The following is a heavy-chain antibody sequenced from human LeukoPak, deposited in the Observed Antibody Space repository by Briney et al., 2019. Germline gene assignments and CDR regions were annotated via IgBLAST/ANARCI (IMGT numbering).Heavy chain of an antibody. V-gene: IGHV1-69*04. CDR3: AREIAVAGSYYYYGMDV. Sequence: ASVKVSCKASGGTFSSYAISWVRQAPGQGLEWMGRIIPILGIANYAQKFQGRVTITADKSTSTAYMELSSLRSEDTAVYYCAREIAVAGSYYYYGMDVWGQGTTVTVSS. CDR1: GGTFSSYA. J-gene: IGHJ6*02. D-gene: IGHD6-19*01. CDR2: IIPILGIA.